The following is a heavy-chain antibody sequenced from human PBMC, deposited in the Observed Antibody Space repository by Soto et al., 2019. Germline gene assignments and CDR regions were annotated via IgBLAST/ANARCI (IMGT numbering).Heavy chain of an antibody. Sequence: EVQLVESGGGLVQPGGSLRLSCAASGFTFSSYWMSWVRQAPGKGLEWVANIKQDGSEKYYVDSVKGRFTISRDNAKNSLYLQMNSLRAEDTAVYYCARVLSIYDSSGYYYFDYWGQGTLVTVSS. J-gene: IGHJ4*02. CDR1: GFTFSSYW. CDR2: IKQDGSEK. D-gene: IGHD3-22*01. V-gene: IGHV3-7*01. CDR3: ARVLSIYDSSGYYYFDY.